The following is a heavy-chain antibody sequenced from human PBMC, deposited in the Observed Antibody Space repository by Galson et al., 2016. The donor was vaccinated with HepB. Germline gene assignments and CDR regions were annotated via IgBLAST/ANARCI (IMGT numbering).Heavy chain of an antibody. J-gene: IGHJ4*02. V-gene: IGHV3-49*03. CDR2: IGGKTYGVTI. D-gene: IGHD4-23*01. CDR1: GFTFVDFA. CDR3: VADHGGFDALDF. Sequence: SLRLSCAASGFTFVDFAMGWCRQAPGKGLEWIGYIGGKTYGVTIRYAASVRGRFTISRDDSRNIAYLQMDSLTAVDTAIYYCVADHGGFDALDFWGQGTLVTVSS.